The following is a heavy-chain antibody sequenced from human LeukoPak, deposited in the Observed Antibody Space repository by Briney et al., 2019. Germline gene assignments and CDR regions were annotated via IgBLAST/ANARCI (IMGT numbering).Heavy chain of an antibody. D-gene: IGHD5-18*01. CDR1: GGSISSYY. CDR3: ARGGNTGMVLN. Sequence: PSETLSPTCTVSGGSISSYYWSWLRQPPGKGLEWIGYIYYSGSTNYNPSLKSRVTISVDTSKNQFSLKLSSVTAADTAVYYCARGGNTGMVLNWGQGTLVTVSS. J-gene: IGHJ4*02. CDR2: IYYSGST. V-gene: IGHV4-59*01.